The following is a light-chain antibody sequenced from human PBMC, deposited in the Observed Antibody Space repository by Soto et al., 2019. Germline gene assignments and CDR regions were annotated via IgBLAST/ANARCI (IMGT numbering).Light chain of an antibody. Sequence: QSALTQPPSASGSPGQSVTISCTGTSSDVGGYNYVSWYQQHPGKAPQVMIYEVIKRPSGVPDRFSGSKSGNTASLTVSGLQAEDEADYYCSSYAGSNSVVFGGGTKLTVL. V-gene: IGLV2-8*01. J-gene: IGLJ2*01. CDR3: SSYAGSNSVV. CDR2: EVI. CDR1: SSDVGGYNY.